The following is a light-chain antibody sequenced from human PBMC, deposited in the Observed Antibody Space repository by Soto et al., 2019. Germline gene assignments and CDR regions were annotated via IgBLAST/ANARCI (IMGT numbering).Light chain of an antibody. V-gene: IGLV3-1*01. Sequence: SYELTQPPSVSVSPGQTASITCSGDKLGDKYACWYQQKPGQSPVLVIYQDSERPSGIPERFSGSNSGNTATLTISGTQAMDEADYYCQAWDSTYVVFGGGTKVTVL. J-gene: IGLJ2*01. CDR3: QAWDSTYVV. CDR2: QDS. CDR1: KLGDKY.